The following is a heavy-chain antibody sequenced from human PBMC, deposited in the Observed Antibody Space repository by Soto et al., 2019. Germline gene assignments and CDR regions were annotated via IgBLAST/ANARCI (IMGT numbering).Heavy chain of an antibody. Sequence: GGSLRLSCAASGFTFSNYAMNWVRQAPGKGLEWVSGISGSGGSTHYADSVKGRFTISRDNSKNTLYLQMNGLRAEDTAVYYCAKARLRSLEWLVGYQYYDMDVWGQGTTVTVSS. CDR1: GFTFSNYA. CDR3: AKARLRSLEWLVGYQYYDMDV. J-gene: IGHJ6*02. D-gene: IGHD3-3*01. V-gene: IGHV3-23*01. CDR2: ISGSGGST.